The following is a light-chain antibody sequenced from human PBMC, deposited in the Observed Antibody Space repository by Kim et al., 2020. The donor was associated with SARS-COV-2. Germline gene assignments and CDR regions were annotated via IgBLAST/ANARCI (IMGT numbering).Light chain of an antibody. J-gene: IGLJ1*01. Sequence: MRQTVRITSQGDSLRSYYASWYQQKPGQAPVLVIYGKNNRPSGIPDRFSGSSSGNTASLTITGAQAEDEADYYCNSRDSSGNLYVFGTGTKVTVL. CDR3: NSRDSSGNLYV. V-gene: IGLV3-19*01. CDR2: GKN. CDR1: SLRSYY.